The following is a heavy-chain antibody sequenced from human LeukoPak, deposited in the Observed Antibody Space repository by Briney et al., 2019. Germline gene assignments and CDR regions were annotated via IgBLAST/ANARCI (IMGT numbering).Heavy chain of an antibody. J-gene: IGHJ5*02. Sequence: GASVKVSCKASGYTFTRYYMHWVRQAPGQGPEWMGVINPSGGRTSYAQKFQGRVTMTRDTSTSTVYMELSSLRSEDTAVYYCARDSSITIFGVLIMGNWFDPWGQGTLVTVSS. CDR2: INPSGGRT. CDR1: GYTFTRYY. D-gene: IGHD3-3*01. CDR3: ARDSSITIFGVLIMGNWFDP. V-gene: IGHV1-46*01.